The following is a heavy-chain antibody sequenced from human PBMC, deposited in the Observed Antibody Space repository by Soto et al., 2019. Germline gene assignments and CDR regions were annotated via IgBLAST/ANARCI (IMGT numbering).Heavy chain of an antibody. CDR2: IWYDGSNK. CDR3: ARDGTVTWDYYYYYMDV. D-gene: IGHD4-17*01. J-gene: IGHJ6*03. Sequence: GGSLRLSCAASGFTFSSYGMHWVRQAPGKGLEWVAVIWYDGSNKYYADSVKGRFTISRDNSKNTLYLQMNSLRAEDTAVYYCARDGTVTWDYYYYYMDVWGKGTTVTVSS. CDR1: GFTFSSYG. V-gene: IGHV3-33*01.